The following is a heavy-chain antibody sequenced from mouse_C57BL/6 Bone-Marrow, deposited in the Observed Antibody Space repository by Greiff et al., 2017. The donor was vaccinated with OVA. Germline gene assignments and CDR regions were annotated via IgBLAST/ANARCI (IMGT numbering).Heavy chain of an antibody. CDR2: IGPNGGGT. Sequence: VQLQQPGSELVKPGASVKLSCKASGYTFTSYWMHWVKQRPGRGLEWIGRIGPNGGGTKYTEKFKGQSTLTVDKPSSTAYMQLSSLTSEDSAVYYGARGDTTVEYFDYWGQGTTLTVSS. CDR3: ARGDTTVEYFDY. J-gene: IGHJ2*01. D-gene: IGHD1-1*01. CDR1: GYTFTSYW. V-gene: IGHV1-72*01.